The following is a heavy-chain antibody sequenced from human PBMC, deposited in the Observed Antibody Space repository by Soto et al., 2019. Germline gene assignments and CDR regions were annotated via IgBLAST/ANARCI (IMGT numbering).Heavy chain of an antibody. J-gene: IGHJ4*02. CDR1: GGSISSSNW. CDR3: ATSTYHAILTAFDY. V-gene: IGHV4-4*02. D-gene: IGHD3-9*01. CDR2: IYHSGST. Sequence: SETLSLTCAVSGGSISSSNWWSWVRQPPGKGLEWIGEIYHSGSTNYNPSLKSRVTISVDKSKNQFSLKLSSVTAADTAVYYCATSTYHAILTAFDYSGQGTPVTVS.